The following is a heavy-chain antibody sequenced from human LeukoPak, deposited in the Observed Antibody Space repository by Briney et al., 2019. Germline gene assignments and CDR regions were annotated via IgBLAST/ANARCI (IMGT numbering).Heavy chain of an antibody. V-gene: IGHV4-59*11. CDR2: MFDTVST. CDR3: ATIKRGSTYGYFDF. J-gene: IGHJ4*02. Sequence: SETLSLTCTGSGASTASHYWTWLRQPPGKELEWIAYMFDTVSTKSNPSLKSRLTLSVDTSKKQLSLRLSSVTAADTAVYYCATIKRGSTYGYFDFWGQGIKVTVSS. CDR1: GASTASHY. D-gene: IGHD5-18*01.